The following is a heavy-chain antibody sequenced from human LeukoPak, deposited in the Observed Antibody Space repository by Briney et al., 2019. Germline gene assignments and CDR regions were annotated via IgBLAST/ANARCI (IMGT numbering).Heavy chain of an antibody. Sequence: PSETLSLTCAVYGGSFSGYYWSWIRQPPGEGLEWIGEINHSGSTNYNPSLKSRVTISVDTSKNQFSLKLSSVTAADTAVYYCARGLAAMVDYWGQGTLVTVSS. CDR3: ARGLAAMVDY. CDR2: INHSGST. V-gene: IGHV4-34*01. J-gene: IGHJ4*02. D-gene: IGHD5-18*01. CDR1: GGSFSGYY.